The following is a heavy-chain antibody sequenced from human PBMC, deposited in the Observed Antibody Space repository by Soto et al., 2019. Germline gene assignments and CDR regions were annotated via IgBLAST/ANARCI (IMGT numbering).Heavy chain of an antibody. V-gene: IGHV3-21*01. CDR3: ARDREGAVAGDAFDI. Sequence: EVQLVESGGGLVKPGGSLRLSCAASGFTFSSYSMNWVRQAPGKRLEWVSSISSSSSYIYYADSVKGRFTISRDNAKNSLYLQMNSLRAEDRAVYYCARDREGAVAGDAFDIWGQGTMVTVSS. J-gene: IGHJ3*02. D-gene: IGHD6-19*01. CDR2: ISSSSSYI. CDR1: GFTFSSYS.